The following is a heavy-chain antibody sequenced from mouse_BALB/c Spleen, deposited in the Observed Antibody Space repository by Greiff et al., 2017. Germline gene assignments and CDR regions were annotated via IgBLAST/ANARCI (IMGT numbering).Heavy chain of an antibody. Sequence: VQLQQSGAELVKPGASVKLSCTASGFNIKDTYMHWVKQRPEQGLEWIGRIDPANGNTKYDPKFQGKATITADTSSNTAYLQLSSLTSEDTAVYYCACNYGCAYWGQGTLVTVSA. CDR3: ACNYGCAY. V-gene: IGHV14-3*02. D-gene: IGHD2-1*01. CDR1: GFNIKDTY. CDR2: IDPANGNT. J-gene: IGHJ3*01.